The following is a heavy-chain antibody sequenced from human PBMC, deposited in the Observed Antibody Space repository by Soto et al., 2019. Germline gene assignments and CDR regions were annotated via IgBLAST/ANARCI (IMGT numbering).Heavy chain of an antibody. V-gene: IGHV3-30*18. D-gene: IGHD3-3*01. CDR1: GFTFSSYG. J-gene: IGHJ4*02. CDR2: ISYDGSNK. Sequence: GSLRLSCAASGFTFSSYGMHWVRQAPGKGLEWVAVISYDGSNKYYADSVKGRFTISRDNSKNTLYLQMNSLRAEDTAVYYCAKGLASYYDFWSGHDPFDYWGQGTLVTVSS. CDR3: AKGLASYYDFWSGHDPFDY.